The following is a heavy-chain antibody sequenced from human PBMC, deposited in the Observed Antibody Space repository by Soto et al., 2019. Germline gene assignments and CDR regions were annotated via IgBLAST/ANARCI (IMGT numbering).Heavy chain of an antibody. J-gene: IGHJ6*02. CDR3: AREDASGSSLYYYYGMDV. Sequence: QVQLVQSGAEVKKPGASVKVSCKASGYTFTSYGISWVRQAPGQGLEWMGWISSYNGNTNYAQKLQGRVTMTTDTSTSTAYMELRSLRSDDTAVYYCAREDASGSSLYYYYGMDVWGQGTTVTVSS. D-gene: IGHD3-22*01. CDR1: GYTFTSYG. CDR2: ISSYNGNT. V-gene: IGHV1-18*01.